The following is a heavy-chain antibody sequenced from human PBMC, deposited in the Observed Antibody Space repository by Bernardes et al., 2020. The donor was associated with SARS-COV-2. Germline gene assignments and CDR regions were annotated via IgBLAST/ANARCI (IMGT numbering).Heavy chain of an antibody. D-gene: IGHD1-1*01. CDR1: GDSVSSNSAA. CDR2: TYYRSNWYN. Sequence: SQTLSLTCAISGDSVSSNSAAWNWLRPSPSRGLEWLGRTYYRSNWYNDYAVSVKSRIIIKPDTSKNHFSLQLTSVTPEDTAAYYCTRGVFTLEVFDSWGQGTLVTVSS. CDR3: TRGVFTLEVFDS. V-gene: IGHV6-1*01. J-gene: IGHJ4*02.